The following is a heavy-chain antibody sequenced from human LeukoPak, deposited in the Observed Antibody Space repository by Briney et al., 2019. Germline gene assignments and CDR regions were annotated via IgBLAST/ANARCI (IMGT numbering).Heavy chain of an antibody. CDR1: GFTFKTYA. V-gene: IGHV3-23*01. Sequence: GGSLRLSCAASGFTFKTYAMSWVRQAPGKGPEWVSAISPSGENTYYADSVKGRFTISRDNSKNTLYLQMNSLRAEDTAVYYCARGDDILTGYLHFDYWGQGTLVTVSS. CDR3: ARGDDILTGYLHFDY. D-gene: IGHD3-9*01. CDR2: ISPSGENT. J-gene: IGHJ4*02.